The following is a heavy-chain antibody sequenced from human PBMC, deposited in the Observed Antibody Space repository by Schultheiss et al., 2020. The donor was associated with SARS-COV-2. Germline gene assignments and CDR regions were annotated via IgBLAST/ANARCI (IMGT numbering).Heavy chain of an antibody. J-gene: IGHJ1*01. CDR2: IKSKTDGGTT. CDR1: GFTFSNAW. D-gene: IGHD6-13*01. V-gene: IGHV3-15*01. CDR3: TTLSASTSWQTT. Sequence: GGSLRLSCAASGFTFSNAWMSWVRQAPGKGLEWVGRIKSKTDGGTTDYAAPVKGRFTISRDDSQNALYLQMNSLKTEDTAMYYCTTLSASTSWQTTWGQGTLVTVSS.